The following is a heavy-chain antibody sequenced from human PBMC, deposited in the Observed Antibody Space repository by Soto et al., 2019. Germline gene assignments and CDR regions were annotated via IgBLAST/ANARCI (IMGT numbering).Heavy chain of an antibody. D-gene: IGHD5-12*01. CDR1: GFTFSSYA. Sequence: GGSLSLSCAPSGFTFSSYAMHWVRQAPGKGLEWVAVISYDGSNKYYADSVKGRFTISRDNSKNTLYLQMNSLRAEDTAVYYCARDYYRFNSGYGFSMDVWGQGTTVTVS. CDR2: ISYDGSNK. J-gene: IGHJ6*02. CDR3: ARDYYRFNSGYGFSMDV. V-gene: IGHV3-30-3*01.